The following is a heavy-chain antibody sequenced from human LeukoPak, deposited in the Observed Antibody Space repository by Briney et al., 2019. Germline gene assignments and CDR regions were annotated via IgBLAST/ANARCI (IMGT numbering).Heavy chain of an antibody. CDR1: GGSISSYY. V-gene: IGHV4-59*01. D-gene: IGHD2/OR15-2a*01. Sequence: SETLSLTCTVSGGSISSYYWSWIRQPPGKGLEWIGYIYYSGSTNYNPSLKSRVTVSVDASKRQISLRLSSVTAADTAVYYCARDSTRDKTFDYWGQGALVTVSS. CDR2: IYYSGST. J-gene: IGHJ4*02. CDR3: ARDSTRDKTFDY.